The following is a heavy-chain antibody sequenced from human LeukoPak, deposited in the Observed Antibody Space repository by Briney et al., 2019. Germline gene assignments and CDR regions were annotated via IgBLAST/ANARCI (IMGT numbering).Heavy chain of an antibody. CDR3: ARDHCTLTNCYEDYYYGLNV. D-gene: IGHD2-2*01. CDR2: INPNSGVT. V-gene: IGHV1-2*02. CDR1: GYTFTNYF. Sequence: ASVKVSCKASGYTFTNYFIQWVRQAPGQGLEWMGWINPNSGVTNSAQKFQGRVTLTGDTSISTAYMELSRLRSDDTAVYYCARDHCTLTNCYEDYYYGLNVWGQETTVTVSS. J-gene: IGHJ6*02.